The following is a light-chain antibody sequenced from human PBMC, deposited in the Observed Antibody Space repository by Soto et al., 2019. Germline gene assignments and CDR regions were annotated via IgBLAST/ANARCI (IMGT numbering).Light chain of an antibody. Sequence: DIQMTQSPSSLSASVGDRVTITCRASESIARHLNWYQQKPGKAPKLLIYAASSLQNGVPSRFRGGGSGTDFTLTISNLQPEDFATYYCQQTYITLSINFGPGTRLHIK. V-gene: IGKV1-39*01. CDR1: ESIARH. J-gene: IGKJ5*01. CDR3: QQTYITLSIN. CDR2: AAS.